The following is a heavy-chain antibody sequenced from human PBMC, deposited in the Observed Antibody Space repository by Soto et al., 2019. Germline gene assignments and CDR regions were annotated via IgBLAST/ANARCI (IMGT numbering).Heavy chain of an antibody. CDR1: GYTFASYD. J-gene: IGHJ5*01. CDR2: MNPNSNNT. V-gene: IGHV1-8*01. CDR3: ARSDGYHFNWLDS. D-gene: IGHD2-21*01. Sequence: QVQLVQSGAEVKTPGASVKVSCKASGYTFASYDINWVRQAPGQGLERMGWMNPNSNNTGYPQKLQGRLTMTRDIALSIAHMELSSLRNEDTAVYYCARSDGYHFNWLDSWGQGTLVTVSA.